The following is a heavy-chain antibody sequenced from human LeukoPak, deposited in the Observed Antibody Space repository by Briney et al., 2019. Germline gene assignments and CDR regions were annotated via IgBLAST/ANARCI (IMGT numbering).Heavy chain of an antibody. CDR2: IYSGGMT. CDR1: GFTDSSTY. CDR3: ARGHGNYDILSGSYGGTYFDC. Sequence: PGGSLRLSCAASGFTDSSTYMSWVRQAPGKGLEWVSLIYSGGMTYYADSVKGRFSISRDYAENTVYLQMNSLRAEDTAMYYCARGHGNYDILSGSYGGTYFDCWGQGTLVTVSS. V-gene: IGHV3-53*01. J-gene: IGHJ4*02. D-gene: IGHD3-9*01.